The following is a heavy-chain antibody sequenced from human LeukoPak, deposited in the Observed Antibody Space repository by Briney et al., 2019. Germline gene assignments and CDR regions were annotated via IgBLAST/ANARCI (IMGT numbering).Heavy chain of an antibody. CDR2: IIPIFGTA. CDR1: GGTFSSYA. CDR3: ASSSLTLYYYYGMDV. V-gene: IGHV1-69*01. J-gene: IGHJ6*02. D-gene: IGHD2-2*01. Sequence: AASVKVSCKASGGTFSSYATSWVRQAPGQGLEWMGGIIPIFGTANYAQKFQGRVTITADESTSTVYMELSSLRSEDTAVYYCASSSLTLYYYYGMDVWGQGTTVTVSS.